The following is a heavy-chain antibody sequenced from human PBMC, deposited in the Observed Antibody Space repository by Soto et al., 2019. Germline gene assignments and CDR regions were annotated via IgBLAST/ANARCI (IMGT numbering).Heavy chain of an antibody. Sequence: EVSLRLSCAASGFTLSSYGMHCVRQAPGKGLEWVAVISYDGSNKYYADSVKGRFTISRDNSKNTLYLQMNSLRAEDTAVYYWAKGDIVLMVYAQLGGWGRGTRVRVSS. D-gene: IGHD2-8*01. CDR2: ISYDGSNK. CDR1: GFTLSSYG. V-gene: IGHV3-30*18. J-gene: IGHJ6*02. CDR3: AKGDIVLMVYAQLGG.